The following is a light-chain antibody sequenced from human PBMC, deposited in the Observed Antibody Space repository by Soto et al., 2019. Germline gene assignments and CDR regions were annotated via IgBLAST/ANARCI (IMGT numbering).Light chain of an antibody. CDR2: GNS. CDR3: QFYDSSLSGHVV. CDR1: RSNIGAGYD. V-gene: IGLV1-40*01. J-gene: IGLJ2*01. Sequence: QSVLTQPPSVSGAPGQRVTISCTGSRSNIGAGYDVHWYQQLPGTAPKLLIYGNSNRPSGVPDRFSGSKSGTSASLAITGLQAEDEADYYCQFYDSSLSGHVVFGGGTKVTVL.